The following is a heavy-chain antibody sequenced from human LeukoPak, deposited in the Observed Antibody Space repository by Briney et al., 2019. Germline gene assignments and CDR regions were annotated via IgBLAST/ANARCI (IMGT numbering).Heavy chain of an antibody. Sequence: GGSLRLSCAASGFGFSSYGMHWVRQGPGKGLEWVAVVSYDGRATYYADSVMGRFTISRDNSKNTLYLQMNSLRAEDTAVYYCARPYSGSYYWGMDVWGQGTTVTVSS. CDR1: GFGFSSYG. D-gene: IGHD1-26*01. V-gene: IGHV3-30*03. J-gene: IGHJ6*02. CDR2: VSYDGRAT. CDR3: ARPYSGSYYWGMDV.